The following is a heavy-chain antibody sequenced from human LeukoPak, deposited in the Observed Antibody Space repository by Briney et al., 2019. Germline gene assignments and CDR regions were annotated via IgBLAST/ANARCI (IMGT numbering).Heavy chain of an antibody. Sequence: ASVKVSCKASGYTFTSYDINWVRQAPGQGLEWMGIINPSGGSTNYAQKFQGRVTMTRDMPTSTVYMELSSLRSEDTAVYYCARDRDTAMVTGGYAFDIWGQGTMVTVSS. CDR1: GYTFTSYD. V-gene: IGHV1-46*01. D-gene: IGHD5-18*01. J-gene: IGHJ3*02. CDR3: ARDRDTAMVTGGYAFDI. CDR2: INPSGGST.